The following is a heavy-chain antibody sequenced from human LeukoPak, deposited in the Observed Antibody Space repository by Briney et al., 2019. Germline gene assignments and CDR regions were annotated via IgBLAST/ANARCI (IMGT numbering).Heavy chain of an antibody. D-gene: IGHD2-21*01. J-gene: IGHJ6*02. Sequence: PGGSLRLSCAASGFTFSSYAMSWVRQAPGKGLEWVSSISSSSSYIYYADSVKGRFTISRDNAKNSLYLQMNSLRAEDTAVYYCARDFVVGYYYGMGVWGQGTTVTVSS. CDR2: ISSSSSYI. CDR3: ARDFVVGYYYGMGV. V-gene: IGHV3-21*01. CDR1: GFTFSSYA.